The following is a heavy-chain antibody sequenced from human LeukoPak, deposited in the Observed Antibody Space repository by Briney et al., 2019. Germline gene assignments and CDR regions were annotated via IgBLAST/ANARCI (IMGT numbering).Heavy chain of an antibody. CDR1: GFTFSSYS. Sequence: PGGSLRLSCAASGFTFSSYSMNWVRQAPGKGLEWVSSISSSSSYIYYADSVKGRFTISRDNAKNTLYLQMNSLRAEDTAVYYCARRNWNHAWAFDIWGQGTMVTVSS. V-gene: IGHV3-21*04. CDR2: ISSSSSYI. CDR3: ARRNWNHAWAFDI. J-gene: IGHJ3*02. D-gene: IGHD1-1*01.